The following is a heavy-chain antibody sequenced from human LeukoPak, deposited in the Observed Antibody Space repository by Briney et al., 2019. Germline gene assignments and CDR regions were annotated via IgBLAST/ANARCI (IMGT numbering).Heavy chain of an antibody. CDR3: ARSWSYGEGY. J-gene: IGHJ4*02. V-gene: IGHV3-48*03. CDR1: GFTFSSYE. CDR2: ISSSGSTI. D-gene: IGHD1-26*01. Sequence: GGSLRLSCAASGFTFSSYEMNWVRQAPGKGLEWVSYISSSGSTINYADSVKGRFTISRDNAKNSLYLQTNSLRAEDTAVYYCARSWSYGEGYWGQGTLVTVSS.